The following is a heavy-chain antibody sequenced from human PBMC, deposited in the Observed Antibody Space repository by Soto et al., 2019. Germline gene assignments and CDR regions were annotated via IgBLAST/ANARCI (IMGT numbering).Heavy chain of an antibody. CDR1: GFTFSTYG. CDR2: IWYDGGNK. J-gene: IGHJ4*02. D-gene: IGHD6-13*01. CDR3: ERDFFRYSSSCQFDS. V-gene: IGHV3-33*01. Sequence: GGSLRLSCAASGFTFSTYGMHWVRQAPGKGLEWVAVIWYDGGNKYYADSVKGRFTISRDNSKNMLYLQINSLRAEDTAVYYCERDFFRYSSSCQFDSWGQGTLVTVSS.